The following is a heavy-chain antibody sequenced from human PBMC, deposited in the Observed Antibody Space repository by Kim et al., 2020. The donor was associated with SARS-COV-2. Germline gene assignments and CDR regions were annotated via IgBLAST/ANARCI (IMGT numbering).Heavy chain of an antibody. Sequence: GGSLRLSCAASGFTFSNYYMTWLRQAPGKGLEWISYIGSSGTYTNYADSVKGRFTISRDNAKNSLYLQVNSLRAEDTAVYYCARVGCSTTTCYAVYDYWGQGTLVTVSS. CDR2: IGSSGTYT. CDR1: GFTFSNYY. J-gene: IGHJ4*02. D-gene: IGHD2-2*01. V-gene: IGHV3-11*05. CDR3: ARVGCSTTTCYAVYDY.